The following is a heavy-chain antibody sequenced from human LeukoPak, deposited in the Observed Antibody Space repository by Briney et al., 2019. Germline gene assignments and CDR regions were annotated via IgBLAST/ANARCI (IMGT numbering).Heavy chain of an antibody. CDR1: GFTFSSYA. D-gene: IGHD1-26*01. V-gene: IGHV3-23*01. Sequence: GGSLRLSCAASGFTFSSYAMSRVRQAPGKGLEWVSAISGSGGSTYYADSVKGRFTISRDNSKNTLYLQMNSLRDEDTAVYYCARSGSGSFPFDYWGQGTLVTVSS. CDR2: ISGSGGST. CDR3: ARSGSGSFPFDY. J-gene: IGHJ4*02.